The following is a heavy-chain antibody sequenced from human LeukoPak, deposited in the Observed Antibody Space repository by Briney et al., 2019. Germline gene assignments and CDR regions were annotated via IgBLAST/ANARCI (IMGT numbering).Heavy chain of an antibody. Sequence: SETLSLTCAVYGGSFGGYYWSWIRQPPGKGLEWIGEINHSGSTNYNPSLKSRVTISVDTSKNQFSLKLSSVTAADTAVYYCARAHRWLVPREIDSWGQGTLVTVSS. CDR1: GGSFGGYY. D-gene: IGHD6-19*01. CDR3: ARAHRWLVPREIDS. CDR2: INHSGST. J-gene: IGHJ4*02. V-gene: IGHV4-34*01.